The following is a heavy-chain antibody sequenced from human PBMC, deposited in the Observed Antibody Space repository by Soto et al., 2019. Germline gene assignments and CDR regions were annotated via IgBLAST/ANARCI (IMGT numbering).Heavy chain of an antibody. V-gene: IGHV1-18*04. CDR2: ISAYNGNT. Sequence: ASVKVACKASGYTFTSYGISWVRQAPGQGLEWMGWISAYNGNTNYAQRLQGRVTMTTDTSTSTAYMELRSLRSDDTAVYYCARDHLRTGMVATRTFSRFDPWGQGTLVTVSS. CDR3: ARDHLRTGMVATRTFSRFDP. J-gene: IGHJ5*02. CDR1: GYTFTSYG. D-gene: IGHD5-12*01.